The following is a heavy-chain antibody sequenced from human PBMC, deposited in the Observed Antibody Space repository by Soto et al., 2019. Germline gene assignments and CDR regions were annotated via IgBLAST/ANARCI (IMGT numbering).Heavy chain of an antibody. Sequence: QVQLQESGPGLVKPSQTLSLTCTVSGGSISSGGYYWSWIRQHPGKGLEWIGYIYYSGSTYYNPSXKSRVTISVXTXXXQXXLKLSSVTAADTAVYYCAREGAQSPNVDTAMALDYWGQGTLVTVSS. D-gene: IGHD5-18*01. CDR1: GGSISSGGYY. V-gene: IGHV4-31*03. CDR3: AREGAQSPNVDTAMALDY. J-gene: IGHJ4*02. CDR2: IYYSGST.